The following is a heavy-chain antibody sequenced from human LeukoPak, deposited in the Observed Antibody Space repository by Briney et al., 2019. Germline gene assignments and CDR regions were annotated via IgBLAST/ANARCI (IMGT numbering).Heavy chain of an antibody. V-gene: IGHV4-59*08. CDR2: IHYSGST. Sequence: SETLSLTCTVSGGSISSYYWSWIRQPPGKGLEWIGYIHYSGSTNYKSSLKSRVTISVDTSKNQFSLKLSSVTAADTAVYYCARQGDTRYELLDYWGQGTLVTVSS. D-gene: IGHD1-26*01. J-gene: IGHJ4*02. CDR1: GGSISSYY. CDR3: ARQGDTRYELLDY.